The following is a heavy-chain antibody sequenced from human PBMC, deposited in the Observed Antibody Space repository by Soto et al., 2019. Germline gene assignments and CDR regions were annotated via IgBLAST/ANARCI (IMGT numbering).Heavy chain of an antibody. CDR3: ARSIYSSCSTPWFDP. D-gene: IGHD6-19*01. V-gene: IGHV4-39*01. J-gene: IGHJ5*02. Sequence: QLQLQESGPGLVKPSETLSLTCTVSGGSISSSSYYWGWIRQPPGKGLEWIGSIYYSGSTYYNPSLTSRVTISVDTSKNQFSLKLSSVTAADTAVYYCARSIYSSCSTPWFDPWGQGTLVTVSS. CDR1: GGSISSSSYY. CDR2: IYYSGST.